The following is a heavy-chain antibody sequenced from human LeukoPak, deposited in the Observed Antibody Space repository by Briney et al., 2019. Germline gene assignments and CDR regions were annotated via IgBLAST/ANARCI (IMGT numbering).Heavy chain of an antibody. CDR2: ISWDGGST. D-gene: IGHD3-22*01. V-gene: IGHV3-43D*03. J-gene: IGHJ4*02. CDR3: AKDIGLSDSSGYYDY. CDR1: GFTFDDYT. Sequence: PGGSLRLSCAASGFTFDDYTMHWVRQAPGKGLEWVSLISWDGGSTYYADSVKGRFTISRDNSKNSLYLQMNSLRAEDTALYYCAKDIGLSDSSGYYDYWGQGTLVTVSS.